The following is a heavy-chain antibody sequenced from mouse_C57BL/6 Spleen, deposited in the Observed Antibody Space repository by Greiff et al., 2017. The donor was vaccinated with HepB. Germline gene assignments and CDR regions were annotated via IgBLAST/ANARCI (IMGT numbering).Heavy chain of an antibody. CDR1: GYAFSSSW. Sequence: VQLQQSGPELVKPGASVKISCKASGYAFSSSWMNWVKQRPGKGLEWIGRIYPGDGDTNYNGKFKGKATLTVDKSSSTAYMQLSSLTSEDSAVYYCARSWDVDYWGQGTTLTVSS. V-gene: IGHV1-82*01. J-gene: IGHJ2*01. CDR3: ARSWDVDY. CDR2: IYPGDGDT. D-gene: IGHD4-1*01.